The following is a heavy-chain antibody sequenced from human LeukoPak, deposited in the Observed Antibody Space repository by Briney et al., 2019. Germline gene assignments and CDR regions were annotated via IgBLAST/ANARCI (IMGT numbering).Heavy chain of an antibody. V-gene: IGHV3-74*01. CDR3: AKTVGEDILTGFYYYYGMDV. D-gene: IGHD3-9*01. CDR2: INSDGSTT. Sequence: GGSLRLSCAASGFTFSSYWMHWVRQAPGKGLVWVSRINSDGSTTTYADSVTGRFTISRDNAKNTQYLQMNSLRAEDTAVYYCAKTVGEDILTGFYYYYGMDVWGQGTTVTVSS. CDR1: GFTFSSYW. J-gene: IGHJ6*02.